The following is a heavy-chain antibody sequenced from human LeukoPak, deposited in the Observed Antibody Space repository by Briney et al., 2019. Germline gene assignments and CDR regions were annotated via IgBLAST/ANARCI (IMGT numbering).Heavy chain of an antibody. V-gene: IGHV3-23*01. CDR1: GFTFSSYA. D-gene: IGHD6-13*01. CDR2: ISGSGGST. Sequence: PGGSLRLSCAASGFTFSSYAMSWVRQAPGKGLEWVSAISGSGGSTYYADSVKGRFTISRDNAKNSLYLQMNSLRAEDTALYYCARDPPLITAAGSRYFQHWGQGTLVTVSS. J-gene: IGHJ1*01. CDR3: ARDPPLITAAGSRYFQH.